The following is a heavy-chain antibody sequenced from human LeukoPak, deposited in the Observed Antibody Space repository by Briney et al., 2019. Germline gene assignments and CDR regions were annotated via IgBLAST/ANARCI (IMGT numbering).Heavy chain of an antibody. CDR1: GFTFSSYV. J-gene: IGHJ4*02. CDR2: ISSSGDYT. V-gene: IGHV3-23*01. Sequence: PGGSLRLSCAASGFTFSSYVMNWVRRAPGKGLEWVSVISSSGDYTNYADSVKGRFTSSRDNSKNTLYLQMNSLRADDTAVYYCAKRVGGSETYYFDYWGQGTLVTVSS. CDR3: AKRVGGSETYYFDY. D-gene: IGHD3-10*01.